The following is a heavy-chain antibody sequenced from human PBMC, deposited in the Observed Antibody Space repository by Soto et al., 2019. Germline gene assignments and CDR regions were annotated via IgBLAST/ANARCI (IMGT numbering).Heavy chain of an antibody. CDR3: ARDSSAWPNYFDS. CDR1: GFTFSNYA. CDR2: FSGSGGST. D-gene: IGHD6-19*01. V-gene: IGHV3-23*01. Sequence: GGSLRLSCAASGFTFSNYAMSWVRQAPGKGLEWVSAFSGSGGSTYYAASVKGRFTISGDSSKNTVILQMNNLRADDTALYYCARDSSAWPNYFDSWGQGIQVTVSS. J-gene: IGHJ4*02.